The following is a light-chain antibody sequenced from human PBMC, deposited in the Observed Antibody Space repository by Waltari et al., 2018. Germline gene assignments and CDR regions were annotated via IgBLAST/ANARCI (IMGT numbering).Light chain of an antibody. CDR1: SSDVGGYNY. V-gene: IGLV2-11*01. CDR2: DVS. J-gene: IGLJ1*01. CDR3: CSYAGSYTFV. Sequence: QSALTQPRSVSGSPGQSVTISCTGTSSDVGGYNYVSWYQQHPGNAPKLMIDDVSKRPSGVPDRFSGSKSGNTASLTISGLQAEDEADYYCCSYAGSYTFVFGTGTKVTVL.